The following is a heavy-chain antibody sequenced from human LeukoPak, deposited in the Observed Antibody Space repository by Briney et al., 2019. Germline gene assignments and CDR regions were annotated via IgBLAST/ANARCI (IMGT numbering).Heavy chain of an antibody. D-gene: IGHD5-12*01. Sequence: GGSLRLSCAASGFTFSSYPMSWVRQAPGKGLEWVSAISGSGGSTYYADSVKGRFTISRDNSKNTLYLQMNSLRAEDTAVYYCAKDLGYSGYAYYFDYWGQGTLVTVSS. CDR3: AKDLGYSGYAYYFDY. V-gene: IGHV3-23*01. CDR2: ISGSGGST. CDR1: GFTFSSYP. J-gene: IGHJ4*02.